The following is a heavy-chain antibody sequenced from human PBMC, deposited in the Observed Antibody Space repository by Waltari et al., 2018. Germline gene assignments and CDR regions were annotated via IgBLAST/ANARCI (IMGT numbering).Heavy chain of an antibody. CDR3: ARLYDNSYYNYASDY. V-gene: IGHV1-18*01. CDR2: ISVYNGDT. CDR1: GYTFNNYG. Sequence: QVQLVQSGAEVKKPGASVKVSCKASGYTFNNYGVDWVRQAPGQGLEWMGWISVYNGDTNFAQKFQDRLTMTTATSTDTAYMELRSLRSDDTAVYYCARLYDNSYYNYASDYWGQGTLVTVSS. D-gene: IGHD3-22*01. J-gene: IGHJ4*02.